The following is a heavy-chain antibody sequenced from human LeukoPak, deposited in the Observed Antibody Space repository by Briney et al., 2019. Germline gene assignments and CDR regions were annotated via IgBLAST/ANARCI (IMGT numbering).Heavy chain of an antibody. V-gene: IGHV4-31*03. CDR1: GGSISSRSYY. CDR2: IYYSGST. D-gene: IGHD6-13*01. Sequence: SETLSLTCTVSGGSISSRSYYWSWIRQHPGKGLEWIGYIYYSGSTYYNPSLKSRVTISVDTSKNQFSLKLSSVTAADTAVYYCARDRWKSSSWDYYGMDVWGQGTTVTVSS. CDR3: ARDRWKSSSWDYYGMDV. J-gene: IGHJ6*02.